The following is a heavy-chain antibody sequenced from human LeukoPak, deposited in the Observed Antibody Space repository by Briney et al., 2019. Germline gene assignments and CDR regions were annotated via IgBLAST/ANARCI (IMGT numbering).Heavy chain of an antibody. CDR2: INHSGST. D-gene: IGHD6-13*01. J-gene: IGHJ4*02. CDR3: ARGRRSSSWYDY. CDR1: GGSFSGYY. Sequence: SETPSLTCAVYGGSFSGYYWSWIRQPPGKGLEWIGEINHSGSTNYNPSLKSRVTVSVDTSKNQFSLKLSSVTAADTAVYYCARGRRSSSWYDYWGQGTLVTVSS. V-gene: IGHV4-34*01.